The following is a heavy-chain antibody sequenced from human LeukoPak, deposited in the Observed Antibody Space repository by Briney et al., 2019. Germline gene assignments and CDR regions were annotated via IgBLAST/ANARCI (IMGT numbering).Heavy chain of an antibody. CDR1: GDSVGSHY. CDR3: ARDYYDSRGEAFDI. CDR2: IFYVGST. V-gene: IGHV4-59*02. J-gene: IGHJ3*02. Sequence: SETLSLTCTVSGDSVGSHYWNWIRQPPGKGLEWIGYIFYVGSTNYNPSLKSRVTISVDTSKDQFSLKLNSVTAADTAVYYCARDYYDSRGEAFDIWGQGTMVTVSS. D-gene: IGHD3-22*01.